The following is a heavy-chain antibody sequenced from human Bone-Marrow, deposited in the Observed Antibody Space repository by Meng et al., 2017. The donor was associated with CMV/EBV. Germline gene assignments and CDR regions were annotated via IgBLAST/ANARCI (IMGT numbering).Heavy chain of an antibody. CDR3: ARDSSDTTMTTPYYFHS. J-gene: IGHJ4*02. V-gene: IGHV6-1*01. CDR1: GDSVSSNSAA. D-gene: IGHD4-17*01. CDR2: TYYRSKWYN. Sequence: SQTLSLTCAISGDSVSSNSAAWNWIRQSPSRGLEWLGRTYYRSKWYNDYAVSVKSRITINPDTSKNQFSLQLNSVTPEDTAVYYCARDSSDTTMTTPYYFHSWGQGTLVTVSS.